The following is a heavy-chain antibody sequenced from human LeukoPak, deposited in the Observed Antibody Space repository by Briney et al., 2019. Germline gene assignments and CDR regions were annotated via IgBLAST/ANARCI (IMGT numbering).Heavy chain of an antibody. CDR3: ATENYDVLTGTPWNGMDF. CDR2: LSNYGNNK. J-gene: IGHJ6*02. Sequence: GGSLRLSCAASGFTFSNYPMHWVRQAAGKGLEWLAVLSNYGNNKYYAASVWGRFTISRYNSKYTLYMQMDSLRADDTAVYYCATENYDVLTGTPWNGMDFWGQGTTVIVSS. V-gene: IGHV3-30-3*01. D-gene: IGHD3-9*01. CDR1: GFTFSNYP.